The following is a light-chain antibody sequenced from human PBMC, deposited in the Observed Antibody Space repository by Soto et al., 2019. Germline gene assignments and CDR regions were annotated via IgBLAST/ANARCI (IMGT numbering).Light chain of an antibody. CDR3: SSYTSSSTLV. Sequence: QSALTQPASVSGSPGQSITISCTGTSSDVGGYNYVSWYQQHPGKDPKLMIYDVSNRPSGVSNRVSVSKSGNTASLTISGLQAEDEADYYCSSYTSSSTLVFGGGTKLTVL. CDR2: DVS. J-gene: IGLJ2*01. CDR1: SSDVGGYNY. V-gene: IGLV2-14*01.